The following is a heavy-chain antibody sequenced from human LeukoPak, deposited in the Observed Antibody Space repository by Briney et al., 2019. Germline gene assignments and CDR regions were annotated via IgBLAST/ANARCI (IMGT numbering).Heavy chain of an antibody. CDR2: SGSA. CDR3: ACSSGCYQFHY. J-gene: IGHJ4*02. V-gene: IGHV4-59*01. Sequence: PSETLSHTCNVSGGSISSYYWSWIRQSPGKELEWIGYSGSADYNPSLKSRVIISIDTSKNQVSLNLSSVTAADTAVYYCACSSGCYQFHYSGQGTPDIVSS. D-gene: IGHD3-22*01. CDR1: GGSISSYY.